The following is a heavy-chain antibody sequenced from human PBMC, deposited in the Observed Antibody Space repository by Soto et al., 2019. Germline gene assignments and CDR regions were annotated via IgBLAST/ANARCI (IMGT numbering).Heavy chain of an antibody. CDR1: GFTFSSYG. D-gene: IGHD2-15*01. CDR3: VGYCSGGSCRNFDY. V-gene: IGHV3-30*03. Sequence: GGSLRLSCAASGFTFSSYGMHWVRQAPGKGLEWVAVISYDGSNKYYADSVKGRFTISRDNSKNTRYLQMNSLRAEDTAVYYCVGYCSGGSCRNFDYWGQGTLVTVSS. CDR2: ISYDGSNK. J-gene: IGHJ4*02.